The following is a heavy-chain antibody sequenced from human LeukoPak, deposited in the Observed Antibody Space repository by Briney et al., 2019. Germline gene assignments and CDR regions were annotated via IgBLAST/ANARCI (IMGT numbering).Heavy chain of an antibody. CDR2: ISSSSSTI. CDR1: GFTFSSYS. CDR3: ARDLASSGYHDYYGMDV. Sequence: GGSLRLSCAASGFTFSSYSMNWVRQAPGKGLEWVSYISSSSSTIYYADSVKGRFTISRDNAKNSLYLQMNSLRAEDTAVYYCARDLASSGYHDYYGMDVWGQGTTVTVSS. D-gene: IGHD3-22*01. J-gene: IGHJ6*02. V-gene: IGHV3-48*04.